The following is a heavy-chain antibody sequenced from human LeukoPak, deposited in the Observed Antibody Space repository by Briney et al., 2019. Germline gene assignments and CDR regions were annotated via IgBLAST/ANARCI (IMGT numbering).Heavy chain of an antibody. CDR3: ARGHWGRKGSYFDY. V-gene: IGHV1-8*01. CDR1: GYTFTSYD. CDR2: MNPNSGNT. J-gene: IGHJ4*02. Sequence: ASVTVSCKASGYTFTSYDINWVRQATGQGLEWMGWMNPNSGNTGYAQKFQGRVTMTRNTSISTAYMELSSLRSEDTAVYYCARGHWGRKGSYFDYWGQGTLVTVSS. D-gene: IGHD3-10*01.